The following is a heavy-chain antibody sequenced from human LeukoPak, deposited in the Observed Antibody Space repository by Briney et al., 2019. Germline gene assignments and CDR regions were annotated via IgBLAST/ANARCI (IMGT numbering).Heavy chain of an antibody. Sequence: SVKVSCTASGGSFSTYAISWVRQAPGQGLEWMGGIIPFFGTPSYAQKFHGRVTITADESTNTAYMEVSSLRSEDTALYYCARYKVPPHQDSSMVPGVYYYYGMDVWGLGTTVTVSS. CDR2: IIPFFGTP. CDR1: GGSFSTYA. J-gene: IGHJ6*02. D-gene: IGHD3-10*01. CDR3: ARYKVPPHQDSSMVPGVYYYYGMDV. V-gene: IGHV1-69*01.